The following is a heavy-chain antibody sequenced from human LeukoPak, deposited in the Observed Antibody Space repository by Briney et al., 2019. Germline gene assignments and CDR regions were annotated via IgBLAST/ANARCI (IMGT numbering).Heavy chain of an antibody. CDR2: ISPTTAYI. CDR3: ARGTREQQLDNWFDP. J-gene: IGHJ5*02. CDR1: GFNFSAYT. D-gene: IGHD6-13*01. Sequence: GGSLRLSCATSGFNFSAYTMNWVRQAPGKGLDWVSSISPTTAYIHYADSMKGRFTISRDNARRSLYLQMNSLRVEDTAMYYCARGTREQQLDNWFDPWGQGTLVTVSS. V-gene: IGHV3-21*01.